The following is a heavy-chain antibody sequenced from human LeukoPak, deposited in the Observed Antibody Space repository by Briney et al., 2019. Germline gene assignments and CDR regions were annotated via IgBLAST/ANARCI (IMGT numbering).Heavy chain of an antibody. V-gene: IGHV4-34*01. J-gene: IGHJ4*02. Sequence: SSETPSLTCAVYGGSSGSYYWSWIRQPPGKGLEWIGEINHSGNTNYNPSLKSRVTISLDTSKNQFSLRLSSVTAADTALYYCAPIFGDYSDFDYWGQGTLVTVSS. CDR2: INHSGNT. CDR1: GGSSGSYY. D-gene: IGHD4-17*01. CDR3: APIFGDYSDFDY.